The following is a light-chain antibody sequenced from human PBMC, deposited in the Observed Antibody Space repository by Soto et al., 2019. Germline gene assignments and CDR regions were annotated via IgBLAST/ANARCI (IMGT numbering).Light chain of an antibody. J-gene: IGKJ5*01. CDR2: WAS. Sequence: DIVMTQSPDSLSVSLGERATFSCKSSQTLLYNSNNKTYLAWFQQKPGQAPKLLIYWASTRNSGVPDRFSGSGSGTDFTLNISNLQAEDVATYYCQQYYHVPVTFGQGTRLEI. V-gene: IGKV4-1*01. CDR3: QQYYHVPVT. CDR1: QTLLYNSNNKTY.